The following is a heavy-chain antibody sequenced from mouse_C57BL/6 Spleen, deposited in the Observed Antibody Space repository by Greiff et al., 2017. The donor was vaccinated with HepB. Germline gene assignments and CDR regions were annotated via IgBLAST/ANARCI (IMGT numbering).Heavy chain of an antibody. CDR2: IDTSDSET. V-gene: IGHV1-52*01. J-gene: IGHJ4*01. D-gene: IGHD2-1*01. CDR1: GYTFTSYW. CDR3: AFYDGNYGAMDY. Sequence: VQLQQSGAELVRPGSSVKLSCKASGYTFTSYWMHWVKQRPIQGLEWIGNIDTSDSETHYNQKFKDKATLTVDKSSSTAYMQLSSLTSEDSAVYYCAFYDGNYGAMDYWGQGTSVTVSS.